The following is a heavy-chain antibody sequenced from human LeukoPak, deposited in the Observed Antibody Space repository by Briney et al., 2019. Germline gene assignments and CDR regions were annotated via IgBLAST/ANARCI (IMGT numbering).Heavy chain of an antibody. V-gene: IGHV4-34*01. CDR2: INHRGDT. Sequence: SETLSLTCAVYGGSFSSYYWSWIRQFPGKGLEWIAEINHRGDTNYNPSVKSRVTISVDTSKNQVSLKVTSLTAADTAVYYCARGPTISETGYFDYWGQGTLVTASS. CDR1: GGSFSSYY. CDR3: ARGPTISETGYFDY. J-gene: IGHJ4*03. D-gene: IGHD1-1*01.